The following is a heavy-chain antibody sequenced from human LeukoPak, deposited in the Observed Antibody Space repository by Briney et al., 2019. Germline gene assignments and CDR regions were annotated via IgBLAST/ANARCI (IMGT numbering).Heavy chain of an antibody. CDR1: GFTFSDYY. J-gene: IGHJ5*02. Sequence: GGSLRLSCAASGFTFSDYYMSWVRQAPGKGLEWVSYISNTGSFIYYADSVKGRFTISRDNAKNSLYLQMNSMRAEDTAVYYCARTKKGDGYNMYDWFDPWGQGTLVTVSS. D-gene: IGHD5-24*01. CDR2: ISNTGSFI. V-gene: IGHV3-11*04. CDR3: ARTKKGDGYNMYDWFDP.